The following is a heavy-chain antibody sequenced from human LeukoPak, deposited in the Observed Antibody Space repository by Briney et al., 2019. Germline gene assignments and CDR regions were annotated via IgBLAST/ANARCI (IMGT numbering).Heavy chain of an antibody. V-gene: IGHV1-69*06. CDR2: IIPIFGTT. J-gene: IGHJ6*03. CDR1: GGTFSSYA. Sequence: SVKVSCKASGGTFSSYAISWVRQVPGQGLEWMGGIIPIFGTTDYPHKFQDRVTMTADKSTNTAYMELSSLKSEDSAVYYCARDRHYTTSGVSHYYYYMDVWGNGTTVTVSS. CDR3: ARDRHYTTSGVSHYYYYMDV. D-gene: IGHD3-3*01.